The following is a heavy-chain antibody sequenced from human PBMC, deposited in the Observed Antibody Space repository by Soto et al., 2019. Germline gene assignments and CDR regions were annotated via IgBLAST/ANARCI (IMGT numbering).Heavy chain of an antibody. CDR1: GLSLSTRGVG. J-gene: IGHJ4*02. CDR2: IYWDDDK. Sequence: QITLKESGPTLVKPTQTLTLTCTLSGLSLSTRGVGVGWIRQPPGKALEWLALIYWDDDKRYTPSLKSRLLITKDTSNNHVVLTMTNMDTVDTATYYCPHRRKGYYVDNWRQGILVTVSS. V-gene: IGHV2-5*02. CDR3: PHRRKGYYVDN.